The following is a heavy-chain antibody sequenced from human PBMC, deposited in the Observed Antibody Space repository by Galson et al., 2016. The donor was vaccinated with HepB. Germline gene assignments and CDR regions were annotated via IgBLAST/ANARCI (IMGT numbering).Heavy chain of an antibody. CDR1: GDSVSSNTAA. V-gene: IGHV6-1*01. Sequence: CAISGDSVSSNTAAWNWIRQSPSRGLEWLGRAYYRSRWYRDYAESLKGRIDIRPDTSKNHFSLQLNSVTPEDTSVYFCARGARHHDVLRTHGLDVWGRGTTATVS. D-gene: IGHD3-9*01. J-gene: IGHJ6*02. CDR2: AYYRSRWYR. CDR3: ARGARHHDVLRTHGLDV.